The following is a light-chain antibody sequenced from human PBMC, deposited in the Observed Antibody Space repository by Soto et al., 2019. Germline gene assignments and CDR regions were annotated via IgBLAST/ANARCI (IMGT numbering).Light chain of an antibody. CDR3: QSYDSSNLHVV. J-gene: IGLJ2*01. Sequence: NFMLTQPHSVSESPGKTVTISCTRSSGSIASNYVQWYQQRPGSAPTTVIYEDNQRPSGVPDRFSGSIDSSSNSASLTISGLKTEDEADYYWQSYDSSNLHVVFGGGTKLTVL. V-gene: IGLV6-57*04. CDR1: SGSIASNY. CDR2: EDN.